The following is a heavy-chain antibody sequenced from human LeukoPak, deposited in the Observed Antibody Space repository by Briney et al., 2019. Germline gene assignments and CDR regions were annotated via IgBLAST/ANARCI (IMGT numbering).Heavy chain of an antibody. J-gene: IGHJ4*02. D-gene: IGHD5-18*01. CDR1: GYTFTGYY. Sequence: GASVKVSCKASGYTFTGYYMHWVRQAPGQGLEWMGWINPNSGGTNYTQKFQGRVTMTRDTSISTAYMELSRLRSDDTAVYYCARLDTATAGFNYWGQGTLVTVSS. CDR2: INPNSGGT. CDR3: ARLDTATAGFNY. V-gene: IGHV1-2*02.